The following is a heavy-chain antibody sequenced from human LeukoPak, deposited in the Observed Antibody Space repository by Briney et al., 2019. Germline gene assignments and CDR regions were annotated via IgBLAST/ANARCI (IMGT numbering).Heavy chain of an antibody. V-gene: IGHV3-74*01. CDR1: GFTFSSYW. CDR3: ARGIVAPGVYYFDY. CDR2: INTDGSST. Sequence: GGSLRLSCAASGFTFSSYWMHWVRHAPGKGLVWVSRINTDGSSTSYADSVKGRFTISRDNAKNTLYLQMNSLRAEDTAVYYCARGIVAPGVYYFDYWGQGTLVTVSS. D-gene: IGHD5-12*01. J-gene: IGHJ4*02.